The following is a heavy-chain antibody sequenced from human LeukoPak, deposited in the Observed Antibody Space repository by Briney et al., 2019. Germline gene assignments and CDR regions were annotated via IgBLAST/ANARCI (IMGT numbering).Heavy chain of an antibody. Sequence: SETLSLTCAVYGGSFSGYYWSWIRQPPGKGLEWIGEINHSGSTNYNPSLKSRVTISVDTSKNQFSLKLSSVTAADTAVYYCAREGAGIAAAGQVDYWGQGTLVTVSS. CDR3: AREGAGIAAAGQVDY. D-gene: IGHD6-13*01. V-gene: IGHV4-34*01. CDR1: GGSFSGYY. CDR2: INHSGST. J-gene: IGHJ4*02.